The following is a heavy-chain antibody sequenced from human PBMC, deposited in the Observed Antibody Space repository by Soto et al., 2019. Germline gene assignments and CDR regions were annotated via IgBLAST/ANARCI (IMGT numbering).Heavy chain of an antibody. CDR3: ARGGRAYNWFDP. D-gene: IGHD2-15*01. Sequence: VQLVESGGGLVKPGGSLRLSCAASGFTFSDYYMRWIRQAPGKGLEWVPYISSSGSTIYYADSVKGRFTISRDNAKNSLYLQLNSVRAEDTGVYYCARGGRAYNWFDPWGQGTLVTVSS. CDR1: GFTFSDYY. V-gene: IGHV3-11*01. J-gene: IGHJ5*02. CDR2: ISSSGSTI.